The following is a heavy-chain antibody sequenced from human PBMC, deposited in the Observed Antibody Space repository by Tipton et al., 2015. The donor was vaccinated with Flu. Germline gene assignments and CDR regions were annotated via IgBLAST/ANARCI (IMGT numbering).Heavy chain of an antibody. J-gene: IGHJ4*02. CDR1: GYSISSGHY. CDR3: ASLSWGSSHDY. Sequence: TLSLTCAVSGYSISSGHYWGWIRQPPGKGLEWIGSVYQSGSTYYNPSLKSRVTISVDTSKNQFSLKLSSVTAADTAVYYCASLSWGSSHDYWGQGTLVTVSS. CDR2: VYQSGST. V-gene: IGHV4-38-2*01. D-gene: IGHD6-13*01.